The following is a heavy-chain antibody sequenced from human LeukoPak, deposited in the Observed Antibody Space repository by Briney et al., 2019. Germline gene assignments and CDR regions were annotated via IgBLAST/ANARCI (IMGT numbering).Heavy chain of an antibody. J-gene: IGHJ4*02. V-gene: IGHV3-23*01. CDR1: GFTFSSYA. Sequence: GGSLRLSCAASGFTFSSYAMSWVRQAPGKGLEWVSAITHNSGSTFYADSVKGRFTISRDNSKNTLHLQMNSLRAEDTAVYYCAKRSSYYDFWSGIDYWGLGTLVTVSS. CDR3: AKRSSYYDFWSGIDY. D-gene: IGHD3-3*01. CDR2: ITHNSGST.